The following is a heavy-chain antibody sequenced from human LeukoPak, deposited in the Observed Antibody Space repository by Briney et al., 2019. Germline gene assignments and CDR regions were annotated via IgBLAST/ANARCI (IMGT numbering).Heavy chain of an antibody. CDR3: TRGPLAVAGGPYFDY. CDR2: IRSKANSYAT. J-gene: IGHJ4*02. Sequence: GGSLRLSCAASGFTFSGSAMHWVRQASGKGLEWVGRIRSKANSYATAYAASVKGRFTISRDDSKNTAYLQMNSPKTEDTAVYYCTRGPLAVAGGPYFDYWGQGTLVTVSS. V-gene: IGHV3-73*01. CDR1: GFTFSGSA. D-gene: IGHD6-19*01.